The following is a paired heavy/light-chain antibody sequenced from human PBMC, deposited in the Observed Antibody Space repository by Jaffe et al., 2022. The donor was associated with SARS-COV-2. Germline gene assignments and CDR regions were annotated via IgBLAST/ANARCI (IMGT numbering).Heavy chain of an antibody. CDR3: AKDLYCDVGSCCSVT. V-gene: IGHV3-23*01. CDR1: GFTFTTYA. J-gene: IGHJ5*02. CDR2: ISAGGSNT. Sequence: EVQLLESGGGLVQPGGSLRLSCAASGFTFTTYAMSWVRQAPGKGLEWVSGISAGGSNTYYGDSVKGRFTVSRDNSKNTLYLQMNSLRAEDTALYYCAKDLYCDVGSCCSVTWGQGTLVTVSS. D-gene: IGHD2-15*01.
Light chain of an antibody. J-gene: IGKJ1*01. V-gene: IGKV4-1*01. CDR2: WAS. Sequence: DIVMTQSPDSLAVSLGERATINCKSSQNVLYSSNNKNYLAWYQQKTGQPPKLLIFWASTRESGVPDRFSGSGSGTDFTLTISSLQAEDVAVYYCQQYYSSPRTFGQGTKVEIK. CDR1: QNVLYSSNNKNY. CDR3: QQYYSSPRT.